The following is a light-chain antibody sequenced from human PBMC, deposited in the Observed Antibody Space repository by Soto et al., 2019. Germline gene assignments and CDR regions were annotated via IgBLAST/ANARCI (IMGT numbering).Light chain of an antibody. CDR2: GAS. V-gene: IGKV3-20*01. CDR3: RLYGRSPYT. J-gene: IGKJ2*01. CDR1: QSVSSSY. Sequence: EIVLTQSPGTLSLSPGERATLSCRASQSVSSSYLAWYQQKPGQAPRLLIYGASSRATGIPDRFSGGGSGTDCTLTISRREPEDLAVYYCRLYGRSPYTGGQGPKLEIK.